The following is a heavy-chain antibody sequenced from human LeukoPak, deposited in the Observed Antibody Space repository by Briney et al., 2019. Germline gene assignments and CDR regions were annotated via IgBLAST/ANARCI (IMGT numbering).Heavy chain of an antibody. CDR2: ISSSSSTI. D-gene: IGHD3-3*01. V-gene: IGHV3-48*01. Sequence: GGSLRLSCAASGFTFSSYAMSWVRQAPGKGLEWVSYISSSSSTIYYADSVKGRFTISRDNSKNTLYLQMNSLRAEDTAVYYCAKESSPEYYDFWSGYNWFDPWGQGTLVTVSS. CDR3: AKESSPEYYDFWSGYNWFDP. CDR1: GFTFSSYA. J-gene: IGHJ5*02.